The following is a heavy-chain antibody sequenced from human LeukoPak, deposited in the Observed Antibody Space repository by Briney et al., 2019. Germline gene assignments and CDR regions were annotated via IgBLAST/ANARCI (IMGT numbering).Heavy chain of an antibody. CDR1: GFTFSSYG. V-gene: IGHV3-33*01. CDR3: ARDLTIFGVVTWDYYYGMDV. CDR2: IWYDGSNK. D-gene: IGHD3-3*01. J-gene: IGHJ6*02. Sequence: GGSLRLSCAASGFTFSSYGMHWVRQAPGKGLEWVAVIWYDGSNKYYADSVKGRFTISRDNSKNTLYLQMNSLRAEDTAVYYCARDLTIFGVVTWDYYYGMDVWGQGTTVTVSS.